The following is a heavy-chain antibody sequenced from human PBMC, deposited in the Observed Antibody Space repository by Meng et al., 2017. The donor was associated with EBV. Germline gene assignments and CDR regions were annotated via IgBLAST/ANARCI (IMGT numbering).Heavy chain of an antibody. CDR2: MNPNSGNT. CDR3: ARGPYYYDSSGYYYGEFDP. Sequence: QVQMVQSGAEVKKPGASVKVSCKAYGYTFTSYDINWVRQATGQGLEWMGWMNPNSGNTGYAQKFQGRVTMTRNTSISTAYMELSSLRSEDTAVYYCARGPYYYDSSGYYYGEFDPWGQGTLVTVSS. D-gene: IGHD3-22*01. V-gene: IGHV1-8*01. J-gene: IGHJ5*02. CDR1: GYTFTSYD.